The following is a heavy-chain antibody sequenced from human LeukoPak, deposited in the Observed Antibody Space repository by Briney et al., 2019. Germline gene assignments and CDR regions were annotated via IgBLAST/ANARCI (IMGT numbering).Heavy chain of an antibody. CDR2: ISSSGSTI. V-gene: IGHV3-48*04. J-gene: IGHJ6*03. CDR3: ARHVGYYYYYMDV. D-gene: IGHD1-26*01. CDR1: GFTFSSYG. Sequence: GGTLRLSCAASGFTFSSYGMRWVRQAPGKGLEWVSYISSSGSTIYYADSVKGRFTISRDNAKNSLYLQMNSLRAEDTAVYYCARHVGYYYYYMDVWGKGTTVTISS.